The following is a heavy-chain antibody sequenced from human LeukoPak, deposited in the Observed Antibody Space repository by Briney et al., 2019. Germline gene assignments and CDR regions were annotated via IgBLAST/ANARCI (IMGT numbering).Heavy chain of an antibody. Sequence: SETLSLTCTVSGGSISSYYWSWIRQPPGKGLEWIGYIYYSGSTNYNPSLKSRVTISVDTSKNQFSLKLSSVTAADTAVYYCARDRGSYYDFWSGSGFDPWGQGTLVTASS. D-gene: IGHD3-3*01. V-gene: IGHV4-59*01. CDR3: ARDRGSYYDFWSGSGFDP. J-gene: IGHJ5*02. CDR2: IYYSGST. CDR1: GGSISSYY.